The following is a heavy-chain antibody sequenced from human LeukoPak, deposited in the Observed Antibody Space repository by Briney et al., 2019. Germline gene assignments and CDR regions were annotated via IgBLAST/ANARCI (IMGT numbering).Heavy chain of an antibody. D-gene: IGHD4-17*01. J-gene: IGHJ4*02. CDR2: VYYDGSP. CDR3: ARMTTVTTLDY. Sequence: PSETLSLTCTVSGGSISSDNFYWGWIRQPPGKGLEWIGSVYYDGSPHYTPSLKSRVTISVDTSKNQFSLKLSSVTAADTAVYYCARMTTVTTLDYWGQGTLVTVSS. V-gene: IGHV4-39*07. CDR1: GGSISSDNFY.